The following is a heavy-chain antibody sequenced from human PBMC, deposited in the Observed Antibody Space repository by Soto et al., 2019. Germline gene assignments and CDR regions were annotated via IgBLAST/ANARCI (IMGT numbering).Heavy chain of an antibody. Sequence: ETLSLTCAISGGSISSNEWWSWVRQPPGKGLEWIGEIYDTVTTNYNPSLKSRVTISIDKSKTQFSLKLTSLTAADTAVYYCARAVPFCLGPWGQGTLVTVS. CDR1: GGSISSNEW. CDR2: IYDTVTT. V-gene: IGHV4-4*02. D-gene: IGHD3-16*01. CDR3: ARAVPFCLGP. J-gene: IGHJ5*02.